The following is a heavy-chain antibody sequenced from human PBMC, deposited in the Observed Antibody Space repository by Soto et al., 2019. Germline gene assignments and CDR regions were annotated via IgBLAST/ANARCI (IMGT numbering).Heavy chain of an antibody. D-gene: IGHD6-19*01. J-gene: IGHJ4*02. CDR3: ARDEQQRLTRGYFDF. CDR2: ISYDGSNS. CDR1: GFTFSSYA. Sequence: QVQLVESGGGVVQPGRSLRLSCAASGFTFSSYAMHWVRQAPGKGLEWVAIISYDGSNSYYRDSVMGRFTISRNNSNNTLFLQMNSLRVEDTAVYFCARDEQQRLTRGYFDFWGQGTLVTVSS. V-gene: IGHV3-30*04.